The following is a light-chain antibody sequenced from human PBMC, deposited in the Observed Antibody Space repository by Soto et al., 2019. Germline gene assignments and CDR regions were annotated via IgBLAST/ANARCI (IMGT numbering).Light chain of an antibody. CDR3: TQSIELLRT. V-gene: IGKV2D-29*01. CDR2: AVS. Sequence: DIVMTQSPLSLSVTPGEPASISFRSSQSLLQSDGNTYLYWYLQKQGQPPQLLIYAVSNRFSGVPDRLSCSGSFRGLRRNISRVEAEDVGVYHCTQSIELLRTVGQGTKADIK. J-gene: IGKJ1*01. CDR1: QSLLQSDGNTY.